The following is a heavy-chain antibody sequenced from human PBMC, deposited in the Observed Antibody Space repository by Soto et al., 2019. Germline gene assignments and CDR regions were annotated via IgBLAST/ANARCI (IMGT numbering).Heavy chain of an antibody. CDR3: VRDKIRGVGDS. CDR1: GGPISSSDYY. D-gene: IGHD3-10*01. Sequence: SETLSLTCTVSGGPISSSDYYWSWIRQPPGKGLEWIGYISYNGYTYYNPSLKSRVTISLDTSKNQFSLILNSVTATDTAVYYCVRDKIRGVGDSWGQGTLVTVSS. CDR2: ISYNGYT. V-gene: IGHV4-30-4*01. J-gene: IGHJ4*02.